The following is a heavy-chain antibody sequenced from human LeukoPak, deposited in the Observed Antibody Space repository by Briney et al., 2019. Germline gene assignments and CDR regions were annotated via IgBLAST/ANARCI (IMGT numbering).Heavy chain of an antibody. Sequence: ASVKVSCKASGYTFTGYYMHWVRQAPGQGLEWMGWISAYNGNTNYAQKLQGRVTMTTDTSTSTAYMELRSLRSDDTAVYYCAREVSGSYFLLGWFDPWGQGTLVTVSS. CDR2: ISAYNGNT. CDR1: GYTFTGYY. J-gene: IGHJ5*02. D-gene: IGHD1-26*01. V-gene: IGHV1-18*04. CDR3: AREVSGSYFLLGWFDP.